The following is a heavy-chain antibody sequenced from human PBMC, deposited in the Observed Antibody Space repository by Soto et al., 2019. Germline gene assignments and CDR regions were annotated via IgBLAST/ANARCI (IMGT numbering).Heavy chain of an antibody. Sequence: GWSLRLYCAASVFTFISYGMHWVRQAPGKGLEWVAVIWYDGSNKYYADSVKGRFTISRDNSKNTLYLQMNSLRAEDTAVYYCARERYCTNGVCYRARYQGYWGQGTLVTVSS. J-gene: IGHJ4*02. CDR1: VFTFISYG. D-gene: IGHD2-8*01. CDR2: IWYDGSNK. V-gene: IGHV3-33*01. CDR3: ARERYCTNGVCYRARYQGY.